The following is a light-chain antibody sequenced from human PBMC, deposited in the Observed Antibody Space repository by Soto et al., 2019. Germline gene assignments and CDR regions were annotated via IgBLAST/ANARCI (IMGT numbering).Light chain of an antibody. J-gene: IGKJ1*01. V-gene: IGKV3-15*01. CDR2: GAS. CDR1: ESISSN. Sequence: EIVMTQSPATLSVSPGERATLSCRASESISSNLAWYQQKPGQAPRLLIYGASTRANGIPARFSGSGSGTEFPLTISSLQSEDFAVYYCQQYTNWSPWTFGQGTKVEIK. CDR3: QQYTNWSPWT.